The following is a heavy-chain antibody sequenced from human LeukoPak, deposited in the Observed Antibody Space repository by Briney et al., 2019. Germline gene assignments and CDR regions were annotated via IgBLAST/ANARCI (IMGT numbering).Heavy chain of an antibody. D-gene: IGHD4-23*01. CDR2: MNPNSGNT. V-gene: IGHV1-8*01. CDR3: ARSTFNSVNLHY. Sequence: ASVKVSCKASGYTFTSYDINWVRQATGQGLEWMGWMNPNSGNTGYAQKFQGRVTMTRNTSISTAYMELSSLRSEDTAVYYCARSTFNSVNLHYWGQGTLVTVSS. J-gene: IGHJ4*02. CDR1: GYTFTSYD.